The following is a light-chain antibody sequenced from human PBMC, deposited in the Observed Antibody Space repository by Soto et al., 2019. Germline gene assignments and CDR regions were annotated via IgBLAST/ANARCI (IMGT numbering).Light chain of an antibody. V-gene: IGLV2-23*02. CDR3: CSYAGSSTLV. CDR2: EVS. Sequence: QSALTQPASVSGSPGQSITISCTGTRRDVGSYNLVSWYQQHPGKAPKLMIYEVSKRPSGVSHRFSGSKSGNTASLTISGLQAEDETDYYCCSYAGSSTLVFGGGTKLTV. J-gene: IGLJ3*02. CDR1: RRDVGSYNL.